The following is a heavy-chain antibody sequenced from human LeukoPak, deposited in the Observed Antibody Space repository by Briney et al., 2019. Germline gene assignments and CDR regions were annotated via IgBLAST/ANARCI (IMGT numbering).Heavy chain of an antibody. CDR3: ARVDRYYYYGMDV. Sequence: GASVKVSCKASGYTFTGYYMHWVRQAPGQGLEWMGWINPNSGGKNYAQKFQGWVTMTRDTSISTAYMELSRLRSDDTAVYYCARVDRYYYYGMDVWGQGTTVTVSS. D-gene: IGHD2-2*03. J-gene: IGHJ6*02. CDR1: GYTFTGYY. V-gene: IGHV1-2*04. CDR2: INPNSGGK.